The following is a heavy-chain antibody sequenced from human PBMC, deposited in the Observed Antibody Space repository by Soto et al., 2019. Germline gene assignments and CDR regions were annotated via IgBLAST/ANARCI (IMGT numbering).Heavy chain of an antibody. V-gene: IGHV3-23*01. CDR3: AKSPEYSSSFLLFHDY. CDR1: GFTFSSYA. J-gene: IGHJ4*02. CDR2: ISGSGGST. Sequence: GGSLRLSCAASGFTFSSYAMSWVRQAPGKGLEWVSAISGSGGSTYYADSVKGRFTISRDNSKNTLYLQMNSLRAEDTAVYYCAKSPEYSSSFLLFHDYWGQVTLITVSS. D-gene: IGHD6-6*01.